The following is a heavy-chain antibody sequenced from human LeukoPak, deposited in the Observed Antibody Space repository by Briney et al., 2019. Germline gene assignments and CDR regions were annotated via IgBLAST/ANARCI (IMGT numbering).Heavy chain of an antibody. CDR2: VYYSEST. V-gene: IGHV4-59*08. D-gene: IGHD4-23*01. Sequence: PPETLSLTCTLSGGSTCGYYMSCIRQPPRKGVGWIGYVYYSESTNYNPSLTSRVTISVDTSKNQFSLKLSSVTAADTAVYYCARHYYGGNHDAFDIWGQGTMVTVSS. J-gene: IGHJ3*02. CDR1: GGSTCGYY. CDR3: ARHYYGGNHDAFDI.